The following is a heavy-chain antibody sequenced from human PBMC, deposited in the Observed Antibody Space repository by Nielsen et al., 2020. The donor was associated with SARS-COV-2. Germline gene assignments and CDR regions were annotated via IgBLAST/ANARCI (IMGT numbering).Heavy chain of an antibody. CDR3: AGGKYSSSLFDY. J-gene: IGHJ4*02. V-gene: IGHV1-8*01. Sequence: ASVKVSCKASGCTFTTYDINWVRQATGQGLEWMGWMNPNSGNTGYAQKFQGRVTMTTDTSTSTAYMELRSLRSDDTAVYYCAGGKYSSSLFDYWGQGTLVTVSS. CDR1: GCTFTTYD. CDR2: MNPNSGNT. D-gene: IGHD6-6*01.